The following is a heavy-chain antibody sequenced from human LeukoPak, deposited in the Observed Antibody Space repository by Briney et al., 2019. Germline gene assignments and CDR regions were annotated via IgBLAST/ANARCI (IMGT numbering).Heavy chain of an antibody. CDR3: ARDGTSWALDV. D-gene: IGHD6-6*01. V-gene: IGHV3-30*02. CDR1: GFSFRIYN. J-gene: IGHJ3*01. Sequence: GGSLRLSCAASGFSFRIYNMHWVRQAPGKGLEWVAFIQNIGGDKYFADSVKGRFTISRDNSQSTLYLQMDTLRPEDTAVYYCARDGTSWALDVWGQGTMVTVSS. CDR2: IQNIGGDK.